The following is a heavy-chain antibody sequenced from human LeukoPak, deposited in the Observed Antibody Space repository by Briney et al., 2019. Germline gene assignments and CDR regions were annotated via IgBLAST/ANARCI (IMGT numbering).Heavy chain of an antibody. CDR2: ISPYNGKT. CDR1: GYTFTSCG. CDR3: ARDLDGSGSYYTGY. D-gene: IGHD3-10*01. V-gene: IGHV1-18*01. J-gene: IGHJ4*02. Sequence: ASVKVSCKASGYTFTSCGISWVRQAPGQGLEWMGWISPYNGKTNYAQKLQGRVTMTTDTSTSTAYMELRSLRSDDTAVYYCARDLDGSGSYYTGYXXQGXLXTVS.